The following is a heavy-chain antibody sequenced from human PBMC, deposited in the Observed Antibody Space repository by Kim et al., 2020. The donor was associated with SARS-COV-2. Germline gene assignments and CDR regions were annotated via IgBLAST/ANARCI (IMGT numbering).Heavy chain of an antibody. CDR2: ISGSGGST. CDR3: AKDAWDSSSSDYYGMDV. V-gene: IGHV3-23*01. Sequence: GGSLRLSCAASGFTFSSYAMSWVRQAPGKGLEWVSAISGSGGSTYYADSVKGRFTISRDNSKNTLYLQMNSLRAEDTAVYYCAKDAWDSSSSDYYGMDVWGQGTTVTVSS. D-gene: IGHD6-6*01. J-gene: IGHJ6*02. CDR1: GFTFSSYA.